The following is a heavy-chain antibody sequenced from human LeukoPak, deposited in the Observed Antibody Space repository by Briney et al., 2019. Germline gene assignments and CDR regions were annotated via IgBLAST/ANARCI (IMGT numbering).Heavy chain of an antibody. CDR3: AKDSYYYYIDV. CDR2: IWYDGSNK. CDR1: GFTFNNYG. J-gene: IGHJ6*03. V-gene: IGHV3-33*06. Sequence: GGSLRLSCAASGFTFNNYGMHWVRQAPGKGLEWVAVIWYDGSNKYYADSVKGRFTISRDNSKNTLYLQMNSLRAEDTAVYYCAKDSYYYYIDVWGKGTTVTVSS.